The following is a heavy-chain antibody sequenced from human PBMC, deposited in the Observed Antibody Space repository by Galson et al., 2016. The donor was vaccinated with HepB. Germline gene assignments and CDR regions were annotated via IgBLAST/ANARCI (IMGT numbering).Heavy chain of an antibody. CDR2: IEQDGSEI. D-gene: IGHD1-26*01. CDR3: ARDQGAVGANYYQAMDV. V-gene: IGHV3-7*01. Sequence: SLRLSCAGSGITFSRYWMSWVRQAPGKGLEWVANIEQDGSEINYADSVKGRFTISRDNAKNSAFLQMNSLRGEDTAVYYCARDQGAVGANYYQAMDVWGQGTTVTVSS. CDR1: GITFSRYW. J-gene: IGHJ6*02.